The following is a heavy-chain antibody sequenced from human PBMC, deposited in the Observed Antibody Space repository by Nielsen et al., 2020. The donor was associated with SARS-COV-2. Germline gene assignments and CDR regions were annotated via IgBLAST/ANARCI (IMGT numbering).Heavy chain of an antibody. J-gene: IGHJ6*02. D-gene: IGHD6-19*01. Sequence: SLKISCAASGFTFSSYAMSWVRQAPGKGLEWVSGISWNSGSIGYADSVKGRFTISRDNAKNSLYLQMNSLRAEDTALYYCATQAVAGTETYYGMDVWGQGTTVTVSS. CDR1: GFTFSSYA. CDR3: ATQAVAGTETYYGMDV. CDR2: ISWNSGSI. V-gene: IGHV3-9*01.